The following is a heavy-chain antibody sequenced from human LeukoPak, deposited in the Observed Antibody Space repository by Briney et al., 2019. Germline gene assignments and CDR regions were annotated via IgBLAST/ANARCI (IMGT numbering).Heavy chain of an antibody. Sequence: GASVKVSCKASGYTFTDYYMHWVRQAPGQGLEWMGWINPHSGGTDHAQKFQGRVTMTRDTSISTAYMELSRLRSDDTAVYYCASLAGSGSYWGREDASDIWGQGTMVIVSS. J-gene: IGHJ3*02. CDR1: GYTFTDYY. CDR2: INPHSGGT. CDR3: ASLAGSGSYWGREDASDI. V-gene: IGHV1-2*02. D-gene: IGHD3-10*01.